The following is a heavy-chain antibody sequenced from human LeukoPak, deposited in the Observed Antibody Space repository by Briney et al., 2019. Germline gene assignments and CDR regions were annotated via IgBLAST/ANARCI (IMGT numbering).Heavy chain of an antibody. J-gene: IGHJ4*02. CDR2: IYYSGST. D-gene: IGHD5-18*01. CDR1: GGSISSSSYY. CDR3: ARVGDSPGDFDY. Sequence: SSETLSLTCTASGGSISSSSYYWGWIRQPPGKGLEWIGSIYYSGSTYYNPSLKSRVTISVDTSKNQFSLKLSSVTAADTAVYYCARVGDSPGDFDYWGQGTLVSVSS. V-gene: IGHV4-39*07.